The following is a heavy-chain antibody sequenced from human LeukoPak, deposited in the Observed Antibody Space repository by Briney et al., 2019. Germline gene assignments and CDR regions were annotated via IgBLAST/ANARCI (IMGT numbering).Heavy chain of an antibody. Sequence: GEALEISCKGSGCNFNMYWIGWVRQLPGKGLEWMGIIYPGGSETRYSPSFQGHVTISADKSISTAYLQWSSLKTSDSAVYYCAKRDILTGYYYYFDYWGQGTLVTVSS. CDR1: GCNFNMYW. CDR3: AKRDILTGYYYYFDY. D-gene: IGHD3-9*01. V-gene: IGHV5-51*01. J-gene: IGHJ4*02. CDR2: IYPGGSET.